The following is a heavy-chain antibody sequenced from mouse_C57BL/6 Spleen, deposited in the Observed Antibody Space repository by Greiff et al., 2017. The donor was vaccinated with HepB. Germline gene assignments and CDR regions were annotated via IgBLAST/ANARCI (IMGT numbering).Heavy chain of an antibody. CDR1: GFTFSSYG. CDR2: ISSGGSYT. J-gene: IGHJ3*01. D-gene: IGHD1-1*01. CDR3: ASLYGSSSAY. Sequence: DVHLVESGGDLVKPGGSLKLSCAASGFTFSSYGMSWVRQTPDKRLEWVATISSGGSYTYYPDSVKGRFTISRDNAKNTLYLQMSSLKSEDTAMYYCASLYGSSSAYWGQGTLVTVSA. V-gene: IGHV5-6*01.